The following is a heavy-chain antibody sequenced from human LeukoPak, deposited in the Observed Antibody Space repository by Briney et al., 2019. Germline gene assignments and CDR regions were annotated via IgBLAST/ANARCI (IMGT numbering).Heavy chain of an antibody. CDR1: GFTVSSNY. V-gene: IGHV3-66*01. Sequence: GGSLRLSCAASGFTVSSNYMSWVRQAPGKGLEWVSVIYSGGSTYYADSVKGRFTISRDNSKNTLYLQMNSLRAEDTAVYYCAKDRTPYYDSSGLDYWGQGTLVTVSS. D-gene: IGHD3-22*01. CDR2: IYSGGST. J-gene: IGHJ4*02. CDR3: AKDRTPYYDSSGLDY.